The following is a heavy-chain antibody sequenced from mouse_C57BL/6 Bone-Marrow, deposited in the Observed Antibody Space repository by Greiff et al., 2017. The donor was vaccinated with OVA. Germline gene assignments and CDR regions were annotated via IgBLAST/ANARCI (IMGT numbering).Heavy chain of an antibody. CDR3: ARSDYYGSSYPYWYFDV. CDR1: GYTFTSYN. CDR2: IYPGNGDT. Sequence: LQESGAELVRPGASVKMSCKASGYTFTSYNMHWVKQTPRQGLEWIGDIYPGNGDTSYNQKFKGKATLTVDKSSSTAYMQLSSLTSEDSAVYFCARSDYYGSSYPYWYFDVWGTGTTVTVSS. V-gene: IGHV1-12*01. D-gene: IGHD1-1*01. J-gene: IGHJ1*03.